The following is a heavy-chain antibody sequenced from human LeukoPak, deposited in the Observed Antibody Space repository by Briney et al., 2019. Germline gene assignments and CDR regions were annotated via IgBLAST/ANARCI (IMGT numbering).Heavy chain of an antibody. D-gene: IGHD3-16*02. V-gene: IGHV3-7*03. CDR2: IKQDGSEK. J-gene: IGHJ4*02. CDR1: GFTFSSYW. Sequence: GGSLRLSCAASGFTFSSYWMSWVRQAPGKGLEWVANIKQDGSEKYYADSVTGRFTISRDNSKNTLYLQMNSLRVEDTSIYYCAKDTNEYRNFDSWDQGTLVTVSS. CDR3: AKDTNEYRNFDS.